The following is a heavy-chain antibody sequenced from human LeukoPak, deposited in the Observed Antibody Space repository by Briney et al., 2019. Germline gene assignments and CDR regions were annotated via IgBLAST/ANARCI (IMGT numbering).Heavy chain of an antibody. Sequence: GESLKISCKGSGYSFTSYWIGWVRQMPGKGLEWMGIIYPGDSDTRYSPSFQGQVTISADKSISTAYLQWSSLKASDTAMYYCARQAYCGGDCHSSYFDYWGQGTLVTVSS. CDR3: ARQAYCGGDCHSSYFDY. V-gene: IGHV5-51*01. CDR2: IYPGDSDT. J-gene: IGHJ4*02. CDR1: GYSFTSYW. D-gene: IGHD2-21*02.